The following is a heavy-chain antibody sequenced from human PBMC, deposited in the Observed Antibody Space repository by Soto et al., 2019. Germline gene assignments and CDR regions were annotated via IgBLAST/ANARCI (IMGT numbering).Heavy chain of an antibody. CDR2: INSDGTRT. J-gene: IGHJ3*02. CDR3: ARDRGFRYGLDAFDI. V-gene: IGHV3-74*01. D-gene: IGHD1-20*01. CDR1: GFIFSNYW. Sequence: PGGSLRLSCAASGFIFSNYWMHWVRQAPGKGLVWVSRINSDGTRTTYADSVKGRFTISRDNAKNTLYLQMNSLRAEDTAVYYCARDRGFRYGLDAFDIWGQGTMVTVS.